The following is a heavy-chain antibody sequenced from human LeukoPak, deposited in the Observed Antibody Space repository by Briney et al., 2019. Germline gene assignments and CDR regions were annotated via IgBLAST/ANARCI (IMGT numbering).Heavy chain of an antibody. J-gene: IGHJ6*03. V-gene: IGHV4-39*07. D-gene: IGHD3-9*01. CDR3: ARGVGYFDWLSPIYYYYYYMDV. CDR1: GGSISSSDYY. CDR2: IYYNGNT. Sequence: ASETLSLTCTVSGGSISSSDYYWAWIRQPPGKGLEWVGNIYYNGNTYYNSSLRSRVTISIDTSKNQFSLKLSSVTAADTAVYYCARGVGYFDWLSPIYYYYYYMDVWGKGTTVTISS.